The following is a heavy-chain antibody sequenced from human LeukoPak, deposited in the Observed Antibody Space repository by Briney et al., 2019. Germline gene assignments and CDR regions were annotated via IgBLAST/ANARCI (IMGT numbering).Heavy chain of an antibody. CDR3: ARSKLGYCSSTSCSPFDY. Sequence: SETLSLTCTVSGGSISSGDYYWSWIRQPPGKGLEWIGYIYYSGSTYYNPSLKSRVTISVDTSKNQFSLKLSSVTAADTAVYYCARSKLGYCSSTSCSPFDYWGQGTLVTVSS. J-gene: IGHJ4*02. CDR1: GGSISSGDYY. CDR2: IYYSGST. V-gene: IGHV4-30-4*08. D-gene: IGHD2-2*01.